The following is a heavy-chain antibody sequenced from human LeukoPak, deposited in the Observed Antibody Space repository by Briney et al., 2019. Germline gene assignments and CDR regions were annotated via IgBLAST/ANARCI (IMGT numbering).Heavy chain of an antibody. D-gene: IGHD1-7*01. CDR1: GFTFSSYG. J-gene: IGHJ6*03. CDR3: AREGKLELPPYYYYYMDV. Sequence: PGRSLRLSCAASGFTFSSYGMHWVRQAPGKGLEWVAVIWYDGSNKYYADSVKGRFTISRDNAKNSLYLQMNSLRVEDTAVYYCAREGKLELPPYYYYYMDVWGKGTTVTVSS. CDR2: IWYDGSNK. V-gene: IGHV3-33*01.